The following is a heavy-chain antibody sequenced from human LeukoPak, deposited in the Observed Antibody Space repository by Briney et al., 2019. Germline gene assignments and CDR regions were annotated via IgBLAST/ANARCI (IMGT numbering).Heavy chain of an antibody. CDR1: GFTFSSYW. V-gene: IGHV3-74*01. Sequence: GGSLRLSCAASGFTFSSYWMHWVRQAPGKGPVWVSRINSDGSSTSYADSVKGRFTISRDNAKNTLYLQMNSLRAEDTAVYYCARAEGWLRYDWGRGTLVTVSS. CDR3: ARAEGWLRYD. CDR2: INSDGSST. J-gene: IGHJ4*02. D-gene: IGHD5-12*01.